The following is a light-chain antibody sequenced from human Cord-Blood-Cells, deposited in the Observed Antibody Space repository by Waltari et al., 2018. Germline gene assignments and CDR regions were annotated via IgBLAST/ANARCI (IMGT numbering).Light chain of an antibody. CDR2: GAS. V-gene: IGKV3-20*01. Sequence: EIVLTQSPGTLSLSPGARATLSCRASQSVSSSYLAWYQQKPGQAPRLLIYGASSRSTGIPDRFSGSGSGTDFTLTISRLDPEDFAVYYCQQYGSSPFTFGPGTKVDIK. CDR3: QQYGSSPFT. CDR1: QSVSSSY. J-gene: IGKJ3*01.